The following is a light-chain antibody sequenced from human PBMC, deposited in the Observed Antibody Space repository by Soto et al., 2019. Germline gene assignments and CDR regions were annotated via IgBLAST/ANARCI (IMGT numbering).Light chain of an antibody. Sequence: IQLTQSPSSLSSSMGDRVTITCRASQGIINCLAWYQQKPGKAPQLLIYGASTLQGGVPSRFSGSESGTDLPLTVSSLQPEDLATYYCQQLFTYPPTCGPGTKVDLK. CDR2: GAS. CDR1: QGIINC. V-gene: IGKV1-9*01. J-gene: IGKJ3*01. CDR3: QQLFTYPPT.